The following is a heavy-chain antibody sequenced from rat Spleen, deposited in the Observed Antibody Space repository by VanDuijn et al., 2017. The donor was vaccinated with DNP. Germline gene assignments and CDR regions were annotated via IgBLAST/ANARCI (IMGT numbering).Heavy chain of an antibody. D-gene: IGHD1-1*01. CDR2: IKTDGGGT. J-gene: IGHJ2*01. V-gene: IGHV5S23*01. CDR1: GFTFSDYN. Sequence: EVHLVESGGGLVQPGRSLKLSCAASGFTFSDYNMAWVRQAATKGLEWVASIKTDGGGTYYPDSVKGRFTISRDNAKSTLYLQMNSLRSEDTATYYCTRDISGLFDYWGQGVMVTVSS. CDR3: TRDISGLFDY.